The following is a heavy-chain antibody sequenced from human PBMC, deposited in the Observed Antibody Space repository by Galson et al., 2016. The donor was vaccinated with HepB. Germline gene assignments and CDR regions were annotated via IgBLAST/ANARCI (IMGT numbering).Heavy chain of an antibody. CDR3: ARAVMLGRGMDV. J-gene: IGHJ6*02. V-gene: IGHV6-1*01. Sequence: WAISGDSVYNNGAAWVWIRQSPSRGLEWLGRTFYRSTWENHYTGYVRNRITISPDTSRNQFSLHLNSVTPEDTAVYYCARAVMLGRGMDVWGQGTTVTVSS. CDR1: GDSVYNNGAA. CDR2: TFYRSTWEN. D-gene: IGHD3-10*01.